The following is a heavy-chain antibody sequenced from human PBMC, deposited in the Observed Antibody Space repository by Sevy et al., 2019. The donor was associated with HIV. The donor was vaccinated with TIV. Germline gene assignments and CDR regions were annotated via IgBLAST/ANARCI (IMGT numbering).Heavy chain of an antibody. V-gene: IGHV3-15*01. CDR2: IKNKPDGGTT. CDR3: CTEGNVLLAEGWGHWFDP. Sequence: GGSLRLSCAASGFTFNNAWMSWVRQAPGKGLEWIGRIKNKPDGGTTDYAAPVKGRFTISRDDSKNTLYLQMNSLKTEDTAVYYCCTEGNVLLAEGWGHWFDPLGQGTLVTVSS. D-gene: IGHD2-8*01. J-gene: IGHJ5*02. CDR1: GFTFNNAW.